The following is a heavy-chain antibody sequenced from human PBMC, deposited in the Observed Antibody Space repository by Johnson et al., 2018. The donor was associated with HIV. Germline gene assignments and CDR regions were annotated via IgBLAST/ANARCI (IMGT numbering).Heavy chain of an antibody. V-gene: IGHV3-66*01. D-gene: IGHD2-21*01. Sequence: VQLVESGGNLVQPGGSLRLSCVASGFTVSSNYMSWVRQAPGKGLEWVSVLYSDGGTYYADSVKGRFTISRDNSKNTLYLQMNSLRAEDTAVYYCAKTYSEGEVRDAFDIWGQGTRVTVSS. J-gene: IGHJ3*02. CDR3: AKTYSEGEVRDAFDI. CDR1: GFTVSSNY. CDR2: LYSDGGT.